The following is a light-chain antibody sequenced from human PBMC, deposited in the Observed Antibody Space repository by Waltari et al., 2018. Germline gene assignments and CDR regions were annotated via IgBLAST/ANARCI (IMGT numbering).Light chain of an antibody. CDR2: DAS. Sequence: AIQITQSPPSLSASTGDNVTITYRASQGISNYLAWYQQKAGKAHTLLIYDASTLQRVVPSRFSGSGSGTDFTLTISCLQAEDFATFYCQHYYSYPLTFGPGTKVDIK. V-gene: IGKV1-8*01. CDR3: QHYYSYPLT. CDR1: QGISNY. J-gene: IGKJ3*01.